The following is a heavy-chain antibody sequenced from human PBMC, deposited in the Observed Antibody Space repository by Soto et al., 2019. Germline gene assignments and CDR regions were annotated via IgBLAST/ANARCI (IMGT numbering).Heavy chain of an antibody. V-gene: IGHV1-69*01. CDR1: GGTFSSYA. Sequence: QVQLVQSGAEVKKPGSSLKVSCKASGGTFSSYAISWVRQAPGQGLEWMGGIIPIFGTANYAQKFQGRVTITADESTSTAYMELSSLRSEDTAVYYCARGVIVVVPENNYYYYGMDVWGQGTTVTVSS. J-gene: IGHJ6*02. CDR2: IIPIFGTA. D-gene: IGHD2-2*01. CDR3: ARGVIVVVPENNYYYYGMDV.